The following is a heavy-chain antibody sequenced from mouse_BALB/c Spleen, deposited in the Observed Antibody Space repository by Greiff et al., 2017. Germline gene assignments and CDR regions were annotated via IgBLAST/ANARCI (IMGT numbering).Heavy chain of an antibody. J-gene: IGHJ2*01. CDR3: AKGNYDYEDY. CDR2: ISSGGST. CDR1: GFTFSSYA. V-gene: IGHV5-6-5*01. Sequence: EVQLVESGGGLVKPGGSLKLSCAASGFTFSSYAMSWVRQTPEKRLEWVASISSGGSTYYPDSVKGRFTISRDNARNILYLQMSSLRSEDTAMYYCAKGNYDYEDYWGQGTTLTVSS. D-gene: IGHD2-4*01.